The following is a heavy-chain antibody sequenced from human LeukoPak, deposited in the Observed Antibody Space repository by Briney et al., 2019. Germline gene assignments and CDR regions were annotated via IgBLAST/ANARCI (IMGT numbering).Heavy chain of an antibody. D-gene: IGHD3-22*01. J-gene: IGHJ4*02. CDR3: ARALNYYDIDY. CDR1: GFTVSSNY. CDR2: ISSSSSYI. V-gene: IGHV3-21*01. Sequence: PGGSLRLSCAASGFTVSSNYMSWVRQAPGKGLEWVSSISSSSSYIYYADSLKGRFTISRDNAKNSLYLQMNSLRAEDTAVYYCARALNYYDIDYWGQGTLVTVSS.